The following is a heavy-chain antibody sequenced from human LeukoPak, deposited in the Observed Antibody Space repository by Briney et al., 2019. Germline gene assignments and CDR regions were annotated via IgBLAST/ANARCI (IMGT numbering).Heavy chain of an antibody. CDR2: ISSSGSTI. CDR1: GFTFSDYY. D-gene: IGHD5-12*01. CDR3: ARELRGYSGDGYYYYYGMDV. Sequence: GGSLRLSCAASGFTFSDYYMSWIRQAPGKGLEWVSYISSSGSTIYYADSVKGRFTISRDNAKNSLYLQMNSLRAEDTAVYYCARELRGYSGDGYYYYYGMDVWGQGTTVTVSS. J-gene: IGHJ6*02. V-gene: IGHV3-11*01.